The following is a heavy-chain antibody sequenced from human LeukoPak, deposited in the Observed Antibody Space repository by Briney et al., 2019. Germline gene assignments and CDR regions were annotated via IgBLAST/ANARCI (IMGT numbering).Heavy chain of an antibody. V-gene: IGHV1-2*02. CDR3: VKIVRSGYYYYFDH. CDR1: GYTFTDYY. CDR2: INPNSGGT. D-gene: IGHD3-22*01. J-gene: IGHJ4*02. Sequence: GASVKVSCKASGYTFTDYYMHWVRQAPGQGLEWMGWINPNSGGTYYAQKFQGRVTMTRDTSISTAYMELSRLASDDTAVFYCVKIVRSGYYYYFDHWGQGTWSPSPQ.